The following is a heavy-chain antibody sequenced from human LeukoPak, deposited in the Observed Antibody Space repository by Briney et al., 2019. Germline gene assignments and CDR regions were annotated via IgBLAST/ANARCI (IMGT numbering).Heavy chain of an antibody. D-gene: IGHD5-18*01. Sequence: GASVKVSCKASGYTFTSYGISWVRQAPGQGLEWMGWISAYNGNTNYAQKLQGRVTMTTDTSTSTAYMELRSLRSDDTAVYYCARMEVAVDTLSYYFDYWGQGTLVTVSS. CDR3: ARMEVAVDTLSYYFDY. CDR1: GYTFTSYG. CDR2: ISAYNGNT. V-gene: IGHV1-18*01. J-gene: IGHJ4*02.